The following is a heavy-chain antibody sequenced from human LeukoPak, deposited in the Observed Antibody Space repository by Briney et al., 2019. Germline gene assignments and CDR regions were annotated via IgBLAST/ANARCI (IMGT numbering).Heavy chain of an antibody. Sequence: GGSLRLSXAASGFTFSSYAMSWVRQAPGKGLEWVSAISGSGGSTYYADSVKGRFTISRDNSKNTLYLQMNSLRAEDTAVYYCAKYLTYYYDSSGYYNDYWGQGTLVTVSS. J-gene: IGHJ4*02. CDR2: ISGSGGST. D-gene: IGHD3-22*01. V-gene: IGHV3-23*01. CDR3: AKYLTYYYDSSGYYNDY. CDR1: GFTFSSYA.